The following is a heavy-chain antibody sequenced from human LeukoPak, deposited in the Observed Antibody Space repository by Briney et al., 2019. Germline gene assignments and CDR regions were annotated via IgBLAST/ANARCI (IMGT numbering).Heavy chain of an antibody. CDR1: GFTFDDYA. D-gene: IGHD3-22*01. CDR3: AKYPSPYYYDSSWFDP. J-gene: IGHJ5*02. V-gene: IGHV3-9*01. Sequence: PGVSLRLSCAASGFTFDDYAMHWVRQAPGKGLEWVSGISWDSGSIGYADSVKGRFTISRDNAKNSLYLQMNSLRAEDTALYYCAKYPSPYYYDSSWFDPWGQGTLVTVSS. CDR2: ISWDSGSI.